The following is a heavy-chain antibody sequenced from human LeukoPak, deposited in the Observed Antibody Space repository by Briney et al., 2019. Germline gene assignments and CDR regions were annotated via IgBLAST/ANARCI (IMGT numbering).Heavy chain of an antibody. Sequence: SETLSLTCTVSGGSISSGGYYWSWIRQHPGKGLEWIGCIYYSGSTYYNPSLKSRVTISVDTSKNQFSLKLSSVTAADTAVYYCARRGRYCGGDCHSRASAYFDYWGQGTLVTVSS. D-gene: IGHD2-21*02. CDR2: IYYSGST. CDR3: ARRGRYCGGDCHSRASAYFDY. CDR1: GGSISSGGYY. V-gene: IGHV4-31*03. J-gene: IGHJ4*02.